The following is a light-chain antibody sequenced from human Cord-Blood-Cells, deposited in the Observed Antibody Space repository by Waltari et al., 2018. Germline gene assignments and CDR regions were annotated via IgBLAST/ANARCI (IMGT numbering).Light chain of an antibody. Sequence: QSALTQPASVSGSPGQSITISCTGTSSDVGGYNSVSWYQQHPGKAPKLMTYDVSNRPSGVSNRFSGSKSGNTASLTISGLQAEDEADYYCSSYTSSSTFWVFGGGTKLTVL. CDR1: SSDVGGYNS. CDR2: DVS. V-gene: IGLV2-14*01. J-gene: IGLJ3*02. CDR3: SSYTSSSTFWV.